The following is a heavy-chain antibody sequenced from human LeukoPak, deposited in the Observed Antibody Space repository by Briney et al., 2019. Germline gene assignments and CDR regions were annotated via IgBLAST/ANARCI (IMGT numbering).Heavy chain of an antibody. CDR2: IGWNGNNI. J-gene: IGHJ4*02. D-gene: IGHD3-16*01. CDR1: GFTFDDYA. CDR3: AKDMGGGGPLDY. V-gene: IGHV3-9*01. Sequence: PGRSLRLSCAASGFTFDDYAMHWVREAPGKGLEWGSGIGWNGNNIVYAEPVKGRFAMSRDHAKHSLSLQMNTLRVEDTALYYCAKDMGGGGPLDYWGQGTLVTVSS.